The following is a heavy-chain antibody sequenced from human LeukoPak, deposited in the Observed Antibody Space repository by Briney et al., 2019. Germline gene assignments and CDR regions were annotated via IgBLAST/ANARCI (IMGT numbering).Heavy chain of an antibody. Sequence: GGSLRLSCAASGFTFSDYYMSWIRQAPGKGLEWVSYISSSGSTIYYADSVKGRFTISRDNAKNSLYLQMNSLRAEDTAVYYCARDYARGVVVVAATSLDYWGQGTLVTVSS. V-gene: IGHV3-11*01. J-gene: IGHJ4*02. CDR2: ISSSGSTI. CDR1: GFTFSDYY. D-gene: IGHD2-15*01. CDR3: ARDYARGVVVVAATSLDY.